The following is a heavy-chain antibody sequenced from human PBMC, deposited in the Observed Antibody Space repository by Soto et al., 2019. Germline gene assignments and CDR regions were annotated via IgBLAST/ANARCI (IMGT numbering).Heavy chain of an antibody. CDR1: GFTFSSYG. Sequence: QVQLVESGGGVVQPGRSLRLSCAASGFTFSSYGMHWVRQAPGKGLEWVAVIWYDGSNKYYADSVKGRFTISRDNSKNTLYLQMNSLRAEDTAVYYGARSMTTVTTFLGYWGQGTLVTVSS. J-gene: IGHJ4*02. D-gene: IGHD4-17*01. CDR3: ARSMTTVTTFLGY. CDR2: IWYDGSNK. V-gene: IGHV3-33*01.